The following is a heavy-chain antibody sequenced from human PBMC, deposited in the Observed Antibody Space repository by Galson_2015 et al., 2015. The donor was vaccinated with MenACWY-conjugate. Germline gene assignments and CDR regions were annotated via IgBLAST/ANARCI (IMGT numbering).Heavy chain of an antibody. Sequence: SVKVSCKASGYTFTSYYMHWVRQAPGQGLEWMGIINPSGGSTSYAQKFQGRVTMTRDTSTSTVYMELSSLRSEDTAVYYCARVDSSGWYPPLSARTDYYYYYGMDVWGQGTTVTVSS. D-gene: IGHD6-19*01. J-gene: IGHJ6*02. CDR3: ARVDSSGWYPPLSARTDYYYYYGMDV. CDR2: INPSGGST. CDR1: GYTFTSYY. V-gene: IGHV1-46*01.